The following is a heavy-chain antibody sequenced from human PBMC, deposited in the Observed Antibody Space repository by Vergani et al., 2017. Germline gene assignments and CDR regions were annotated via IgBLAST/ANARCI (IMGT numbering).Heavy chain of an antibody. D-gene: IGHD3-10*01. CDR3: ARDTPYYYGSGENWFDP. J-gene: IGHJ5*02. CDR2: ISYDGSNK. Sequence: QVQLVESGGGVVQPGRSLRLSCAASGFTFSSYGMHWVRPAPGKGLEWVAVISYDGSNKYYADSVKGRFTISRDNSKNTLYLQMNSLRAEDTAVYYCARDTPYYYGSGENWFDPWGQGTLVTVSS. CDR1: GFTFSSYG. V-gene: IGHV3-30*03.